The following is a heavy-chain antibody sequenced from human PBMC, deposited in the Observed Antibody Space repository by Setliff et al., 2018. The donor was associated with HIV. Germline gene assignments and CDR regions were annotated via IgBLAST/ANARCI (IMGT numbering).Heavy chain of an antibody. CDR3: ARRIDDSGSFPDKNWFDT. V-gene: IGHV4-39*07. Sequence: SETLSLTCTVSGGSISPSSDYWGWIRQPPGKGLEWIGSIYYSGSTKYNPSLQSRVTMSIDTSKNQFSLRLTSVTAADTAVYYCARRIDDSGSFPDKNWFDTWGQGSLVTVS. CDR2: IYYSGST. J-gene: IGHJ5*02. D-gene: IGHD3-10*01. CDR1: GGSISPSSDY.